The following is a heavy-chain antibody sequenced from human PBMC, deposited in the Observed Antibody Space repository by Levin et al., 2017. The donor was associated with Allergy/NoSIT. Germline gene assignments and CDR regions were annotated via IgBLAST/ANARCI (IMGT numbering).Heavy chain of an antibody. CDR2: INYRGVT. CDR1: GGSVSSGTYY. CDR3: ARNRIIVSGGNDYYYGMDV. Sequence: SSETLSLTCSVSGGSVSSGTYYWSWIRRPPGTGLEWIGYINYRGVTKYNPSLKSRVTISVDTSKNEFSLKVTSVTAADTAVYYCARNRIIVSGGNDYYYGMDVWGQGTTVTVSS. J-gene: IGHJ6*02. V-gene: IGHV4-61*01. D-gene: IGHD5/OR15-5a*01.